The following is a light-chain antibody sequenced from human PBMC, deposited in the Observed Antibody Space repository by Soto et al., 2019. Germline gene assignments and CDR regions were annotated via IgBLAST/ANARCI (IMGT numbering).Light chain of an antibody. CDR1: QGISSY. Sequence: AIRMTQSPSSFSASTGDRVTITCRASQGISSYLAWYQQKPGKAPKLLIYAASTLQSGVPSRFSGSGSGTDFTLTISCLQSADFATYYCQQYYSYFGQGTRLEIK. CDR3: QQYYSY. V-gene: IGKV1-8*01. CDR2: AAS. J-gene: IGKJ5*01.